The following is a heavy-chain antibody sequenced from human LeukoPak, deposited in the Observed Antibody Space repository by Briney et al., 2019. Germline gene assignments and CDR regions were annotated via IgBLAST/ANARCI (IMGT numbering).Heavy chain of an antibody. CDR1: GVSVSSGSYY. J-gene: IGHJ5*02. D-gene: IGHD4-17*01. Sequence: SETLSLTCTVSGVSVSSGSYYWSWIRQPPGKGLEWIGYIYYSGSTNYNPSLKSRVTISVDTSKNQFSLKLSSVTAADTAVYYCARSGVTTQGGACNWFDPWGQGTLVTVSS. CDR2: IYYSGST. V-gene: IGHV4-61*01. CDR3: ARSGVTTQGGACNWFDP.